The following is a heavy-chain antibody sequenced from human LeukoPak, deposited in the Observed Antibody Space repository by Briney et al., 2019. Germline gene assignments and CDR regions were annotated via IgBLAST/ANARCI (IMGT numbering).Heavy chain of an antibody. D-gene: IGHD3-22*01. Sequence: SETLSLTCAVSGGSTSSGGYSWSWIRQPPGKGLEWIGYIYHSGSTNYNPSLKSRVTISVDTSKNQFSLKLSSVTAADTAVYYYAREGPDSSGYYRAEYFQHWGQGTLVTVSS. V-gene: IGHV4-30-2*01. J-gene: IGHJ1*01. CDR1: GGSTSSGGYS. CDR2: IYHSGST. CDR3: AREGPDSSGYYRAEYFQH.